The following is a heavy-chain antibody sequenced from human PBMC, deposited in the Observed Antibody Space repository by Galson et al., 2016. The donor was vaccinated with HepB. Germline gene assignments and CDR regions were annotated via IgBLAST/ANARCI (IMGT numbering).Heavy chain of an antibody. D-gene: IGHD3-16*02. Sequence: SLRLSCAASGFTFSSYGMSWVRQSPGKGLEWVATISGGGTSSNYADSVKARFTISRDNSKNTLYLQMNSLRAEDTAVYYCAKDKDYYSYPPTWFDPWGPGTQVAVSS. CDR2: ISGGGTSS. V-gene: IGHV3-23*01. J-gene: IGHJ5*02. CDR1: GFTFSSYG. CDR3: AKDKDYYSYPPTWFDP.